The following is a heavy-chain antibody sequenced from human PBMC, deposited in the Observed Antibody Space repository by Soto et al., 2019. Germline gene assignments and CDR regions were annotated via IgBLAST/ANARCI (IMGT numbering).Heavy chain of an antibody. CDR2: ISAYNGNT. V-gene: IGHV1-18*01. Sequence: ASVKVSCNVSGYTFSSYGISWVRQAPGQGLEWMGWISAYNGNTNYARKFQDRVTMTIDTSTSTAYMELRSLRYDDTAVYYCANFMVRGPFITEHYFDPWGHGALVTVSS. CDR1: GYTFSSYG. CDR3: ANFMVRGPFITEHYFDP. J-gene: IGHJ5*02. D-gene: IGHD3-10*01.